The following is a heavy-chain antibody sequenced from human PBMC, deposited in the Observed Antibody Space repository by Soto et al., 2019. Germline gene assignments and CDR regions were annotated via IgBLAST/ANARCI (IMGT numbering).Heavy chain of an antibody. J-gene: IGHJ4*02. V-gene: IGHV3-48*01. D-gene: IGHD2-2*01. Sequence: GGSLRLSCAASGFTFNDYNMNWVRQAPGKGLEWVAYIRSTSTSIHYADSVRGRFTISRDSAKNSVSLQMNTLRVEDTAVYYCAREDSIIIPAVSDFWRQGTLVTVSS. CDR3: AREDSIIIPAVSDF. CDR1: GFTFNDYN. CDR2: IRSTSTSI.